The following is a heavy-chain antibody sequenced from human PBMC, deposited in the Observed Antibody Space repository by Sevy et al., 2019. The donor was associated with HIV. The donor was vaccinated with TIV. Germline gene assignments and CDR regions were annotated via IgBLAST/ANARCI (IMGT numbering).Heavy chain of an antibody. CDR3: AHPSGNNEWGFYFDS. V-gene: IGHV2-5*02. CDR1: GFSLSSSGLG. D-gene: IGHD2-15*01. J-gene: IGHJ4*02. Sequence: SGPTLVKPTQTLTLTCSFSGFSLSSSGLGVGWIRQPPGKALEWLALLYWDDDKRYSPSLKSRLTITKDTSTNQVVLTMTNMDPVDTATYYCAHPSGNNEWGFYFDSWGQGTLVTVSS. CDR2: LYWDDDK.